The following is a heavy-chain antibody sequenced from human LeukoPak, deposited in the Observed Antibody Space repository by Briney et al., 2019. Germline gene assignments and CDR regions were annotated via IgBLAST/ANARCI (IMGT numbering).Heavy chain of an antibody. CDR2: INSGGNT. V-gene: IGHV3-23*01. J-gene: IGHJ4*02. CDR1: GFTFSSYV. D-gene: IGHD6-13*01. CDR3: SKDPPISAAGPRYSDR. Sequence: PGGALRLSCAASGFTFSSYVMSWVRQAPGKGREGVSTINSGGNTYYTDSMKGRVTISRDNYKNTLCLQMNSLRVEDTGVSYCSKDPPISAAGPRYSDRWGQGTLVTVSS.